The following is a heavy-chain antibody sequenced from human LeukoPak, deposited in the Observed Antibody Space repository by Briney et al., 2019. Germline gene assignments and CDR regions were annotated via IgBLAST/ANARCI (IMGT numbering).Heavy chain of an antibody. CDR2: INPNSGGT. CDR3: ARWPVGFGKYYYDSSGYYQGS. Sequence: GASVKVSCKASRYTFTGYYMHWVRQAPGQGLEWMGRINPNSGGTNYAQKFQGRVTMTRDTSISTAYMELSRLRSDDTAVYYCARWPVGFGKYYYDSSGYYQGSWGQGTLVTVSS. V-gene: IGHV1-2*06. J-gene: IGHJ4*02. CDR1: RYTFTGYY. D-gene: IGHD3-22*01.